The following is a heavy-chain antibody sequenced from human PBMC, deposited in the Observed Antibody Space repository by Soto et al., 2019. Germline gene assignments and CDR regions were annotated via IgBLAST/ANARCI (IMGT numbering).Heavy chain of an antibody. D-gene: IGHD6-19*01. V-gene: IGHV1-46*01. CDR1: GYTVSIYY. J-gene: IGHJ6*02. CDR2: INPSGGST. CDR3: AKGVGAAGRFFGLDG. Sequence: QVQLLQSGAEVKKPGASVKVSCKAVGYTVSIYYVHWVRQAPGQGLEWMGVINPSGGSTSYAQKFQGRIKMTRDRVAGTMSMELASLATDCTGVYYCAKGVGAAGRFFGLDGGGQGTTVTVSS.